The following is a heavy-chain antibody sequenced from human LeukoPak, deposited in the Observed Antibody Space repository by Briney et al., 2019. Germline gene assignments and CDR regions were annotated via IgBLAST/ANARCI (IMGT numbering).Heavy chain of an antibody. CDR3: ARQSSGYFFYFDY. D-gene: IGHD3-22*01. J-gene: IGHJ4*02. V-gene: IGHV4-38-2*02. CDR1: GYSISSGYY. CDR2: IYHSGST. Sequence: PSVTLSLTCTVSGYSISSGYYWGWIRQPPGKGLEWIGSIYHSGSTYYNPSLKSRVTISVDTSKNQFSLKLSSVTAADTAVYYCARQSSGYFFYFDYWGQGTLVTVSS.